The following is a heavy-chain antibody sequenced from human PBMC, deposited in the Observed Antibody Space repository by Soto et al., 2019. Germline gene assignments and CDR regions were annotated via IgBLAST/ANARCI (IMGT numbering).Heavy chain of an antibody. D-gene: IGHD3-22*01. J-gene: IGHJ5*02. CDR1: GFPLDDYN. CDR3: VKETYYYDVSSYYPLGS. CDR2: ISRDGTNT. Sequence: EVQLVQSGGVVVQPGGSPRLSCAGSGFPLDDYNMHWVRQAPGQGPEGVSLISRDGTNTNFAESVKGRFTISRDNSKNSLYLQMNSLRTEDTALYYCVKETYYYDVSSYYPLGSWGQGTLVTVSS. V-gene: IGHV3-43*01.